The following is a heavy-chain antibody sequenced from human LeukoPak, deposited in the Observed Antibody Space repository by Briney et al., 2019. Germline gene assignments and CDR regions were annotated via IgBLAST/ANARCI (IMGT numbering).Heavy chain of an antibody. J-gene: IGHJ5*02. CDR2: IIPIFGTA. CDR3: ARDRSPVPAAIQSWFDP. D-gene: IGHD2-2*01. CDR1: GGTFSSYA. V-gene: IGHV1-69*05. Sequence: SVKVSCKASGGTFSSYAISWVRQAPGQGLEWMGGIIPIFGTANYAQKFQGRVTITTDESTSTAYMELSSLRSEYTAVYYCARDRSPVPAAIQSWFDPWGQGTLVTVSS.